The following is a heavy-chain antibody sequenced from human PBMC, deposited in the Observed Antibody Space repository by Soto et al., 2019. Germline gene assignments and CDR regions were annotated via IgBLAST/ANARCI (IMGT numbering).Heavy chain of an antibody. J-gene: IGHJ3*02. CDR3: ARGIDRSRWYGGHAFDI. D-gene: IGHD6-13*01. V-gene: IGHV1-69*13. CDR1: GGTFSSYA. Sequence: SVKVSCKASGGTFSSYAISWVRQAPGQGLEWMGGIIPIFGTANYAQKFQGRVTITADESASTAYMELSSLRSEDTAVYYCARGIDRSRWYGGHAFDIWGQGTMVTVSS. CDR2: IIPIFGTA.